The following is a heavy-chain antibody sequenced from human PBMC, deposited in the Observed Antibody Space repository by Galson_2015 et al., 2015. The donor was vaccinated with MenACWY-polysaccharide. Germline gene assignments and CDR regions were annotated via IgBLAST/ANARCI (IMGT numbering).Heavy chain of an antibody. CDR2: ISAGNGRT. V-gene: IGHV1-3*01. D-gene: IGHD6-19*01. Sequence: SGYIFTNYAMHWVRQAPGQSFEWMGWISAGNGRTEYSQKFQGRVTITRDTSASTAYMEVSSLRTEDTAVYYCARDSENLDYWGQGTLVTVSS. J-gene: IGHJ4*02. CDR1: GYIFTNYA. CDR3: ARDSENLDY.